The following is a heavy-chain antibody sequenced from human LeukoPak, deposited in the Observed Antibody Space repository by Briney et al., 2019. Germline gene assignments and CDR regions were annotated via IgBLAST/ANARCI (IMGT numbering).Heavy chain of an antibody. D-gene: IGHD3-22*01. Sequence: ASVKVSCKGSGYTFTKYAISWVRQAPGQGLEYMGWIDTNTGNPTYAQGFTGRFVFSLDTSVSTAYLQISSLKAEDSAIYFCANCYDSSGFFAYWGQGTLVAVSS. V-gene: IGHV7-4-1*02. J-gene: IGHJ4*02. CDR2: IDTNTGNP. CDR3: ANCYDSSGFFAY. CDR1: GYTFTKYA.